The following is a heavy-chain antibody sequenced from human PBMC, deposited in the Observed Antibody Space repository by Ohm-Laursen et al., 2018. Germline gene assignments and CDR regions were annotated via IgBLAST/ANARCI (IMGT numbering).Heavy chain of an antibody. J-gene: IGHJ4*02. CDR3: ARGDTYGFDY. V-gene: IGHV1-18*01. Sequence: SSVKVSCKASGYTFDSFGITWVRQAPGQGLEWMGCISPYSGQTKYALKLQGRVTMTTDTSTSTAYMDVRGLRSDDTAVYYCARGDTYGFDYWGQGTLVTVSS. D-gene: IGHD3-10*01. CDR1: GYTFDSFG. CDR2: ISPYSGQT.